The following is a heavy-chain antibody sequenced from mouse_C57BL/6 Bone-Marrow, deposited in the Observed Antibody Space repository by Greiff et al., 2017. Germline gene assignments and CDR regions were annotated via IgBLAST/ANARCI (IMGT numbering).Heavy chain of an antibody. V-gene: IGHV6-3*01. CDR2: IRLKSDNYAT. CDR3: TAPRSITTVVARYFDV. CDR1: GFTFSNYW. Sequence: EVKLQESGGGLVQPGGSMKLSCVASGFTFSNYWMNWVRQSPEKGLEWVAQIRLKSDNYATHYAESVKGRFTISRDDSKSSVYLQMNNLRAEDTGIYYCTAPRSITTVVARYFDVWGTGTTVTVSS. J-gene: IGHJ1*03. D-gene: IGHD1-1*01.